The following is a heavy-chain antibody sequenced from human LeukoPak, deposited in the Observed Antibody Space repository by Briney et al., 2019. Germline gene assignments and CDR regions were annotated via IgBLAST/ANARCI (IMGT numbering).Heavy chain of an antibody. CDR2: NNYRGST. V-gene: IGHV4-34*01. CDR3: ARVDIVVVPAAIDYYYYGMDV. Sequence: SETLSLTCAVYGGSFSGYYWSWIRQPPGNGLEWIGENNYRGSTNYNPSLKSRVTISVDTSKNQFSLKLSSVPAADTAVYYCARVDIVVVPAAIDYYYYGMDVWGQGTTVTVSS. CDR1: GGSFSGYY. D-gene: IGHD2-2*01. J-gene: IGHJ6*02.